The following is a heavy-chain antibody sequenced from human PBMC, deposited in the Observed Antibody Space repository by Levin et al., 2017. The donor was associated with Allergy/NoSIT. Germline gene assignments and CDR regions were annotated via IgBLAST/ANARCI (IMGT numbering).Heavy chain of an antibody. D-gene: IGHD3-16*01. J-gene: IGHJ3*02. CDR1: GASISSRSDY. V-gene: IGHV4-39*01. Sequence: GSLRLSCTVSGASISSRSDYWGWIRQPPGKGLEWIASIYYSGSNYYNPSLRSRVTISVDTSKNQFSLKLSSVTAADTAVYYCARQRASGNPFDIWGQGTMVTVSS. CDR3: ARQRASGNPFDI. CDR2: IYYSGSN.